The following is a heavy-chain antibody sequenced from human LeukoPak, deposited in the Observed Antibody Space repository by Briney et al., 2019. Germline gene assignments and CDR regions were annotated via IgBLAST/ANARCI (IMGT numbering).Heavy chain of an antibody. CDR1: EFTFSNYA. V-gene: IGHV3-23*01. Sequence: GGSLRLSCAASEFTFSNYAMIWVRQAPGKGPEWVSAISGSGRGTYYADSVKGRFTISRDNSKNTLYLQMNSLRAEDTAVYYCARDPNGDYIGAFDILGQGTLVTVSS. D-gene: IGHD4-17*01. J-gene: IGHJ3*02. CDR2: ISGSGRGT. CDR3: ARDPNGDYIGAFDI.